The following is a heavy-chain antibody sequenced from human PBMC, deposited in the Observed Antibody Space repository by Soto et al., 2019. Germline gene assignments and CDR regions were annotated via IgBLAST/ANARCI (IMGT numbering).Heavy chain of an antibody. CDR2: IYYSGST. D-gene: IGHD6-19*01. J-gene: IGHJ4*02. CDR1: GGSISSYY. CDR3: ARVRGPVADSSGWYPYYFDY. V-gene: IGHV4-59*01. Sequence: SETLSLTCTVSGGSISSYYWSWIRQPPGKGLEWIGYIYYSGSTNYNPSLKSRVTISVDTSKNQFSLKLSSVTAADTAVYYCARVRGPVADSSGWYPYYFDYWGQGTLVTVSS.